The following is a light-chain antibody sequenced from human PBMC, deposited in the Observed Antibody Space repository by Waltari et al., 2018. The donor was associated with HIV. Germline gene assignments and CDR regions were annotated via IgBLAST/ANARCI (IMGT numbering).Light chain of an antibody. J-gene: IGLJ1*01. V-gene: IGLV1-40*01. CDR2: GNS. CDR1: SSNIGAGYH. Sequence: QSVLTPPPSVSGAPGQRVTISCTGSSSNIGAGYHVHWYHQLQGTAPKPLIYGNSNRPSGVPDRFSGSKSGTSASLAITGLQAEDEADYYCQSHDSSLSGYVFGTGTKVTVL. CDR3: QSHDSSLSGYV.